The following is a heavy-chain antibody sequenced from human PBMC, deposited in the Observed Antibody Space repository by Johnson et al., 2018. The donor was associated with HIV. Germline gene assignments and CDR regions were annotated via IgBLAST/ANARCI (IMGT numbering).Heavy chain of an antibody. CDR3: GRGREGGNYQGGAFDI. CDR2: ISYDGSNK. J-gene: IGHJ3*02. Sequence: QVQLVESGGGVVQPGRSLRLSCAASGFTFISYAMHWVRQAPGKGLEWVALISYDGSNKYDADSVKGRFTISRDNSKNTLYLQMNSLRAEDTAVYYCGRGREGGNYQGGAFDIWGQGTMVTVSS. V-gene: IGHV3-30-3*01. CDR1: GFTFISYA. D-gene: IGHD1-26*01.